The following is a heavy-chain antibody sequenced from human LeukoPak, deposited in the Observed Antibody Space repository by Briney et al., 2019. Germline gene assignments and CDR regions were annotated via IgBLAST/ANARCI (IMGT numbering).Heavy chain of an antibody. CDR3: ARAYSYGRGVIDY. Sequence: PSETLSLTCTVSGGSISSYYWSWIRQPPGKGLEWIGYIYYSGSTNYNPSLKSRVTISVDTSKNQFSLKLSSVTAADTAVYYCARAYSYGRGVIDYWGQGTLVTVSS. D-gene: IGHD5-18*01. CDR2: IYYSGST. V-gene: IGHV4-59*08. CDR1: GGSISSYY. J-gene: IGHJ4*02.